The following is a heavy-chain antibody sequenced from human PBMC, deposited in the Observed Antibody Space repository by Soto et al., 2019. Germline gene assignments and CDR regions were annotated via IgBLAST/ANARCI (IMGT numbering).Heavy chain of an antibody. CDR2: ISAYNGNT. J-gene: IGHJ4*02. CDR3: ARDIVATIQGDY. CDR1: GYTFNHYA. Sequence: QVQLVQSGPEVRKPGASVKVSCKASGYTFNHYAISWVRQAPGLGLEWMGWISAYNGNTNYAQKIEGRVTMTTDSSTSTAYLEVRSLRSDDTAVYYCARDIVATIQGDYWGQRTLVTVSS. V-gene: IGHV1-18*04. D-gene: IGHD5-12*01.